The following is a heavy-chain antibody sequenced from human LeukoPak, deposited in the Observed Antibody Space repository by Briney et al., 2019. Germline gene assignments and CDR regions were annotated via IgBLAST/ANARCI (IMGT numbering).Heavy chain of an antibody. CDR2: IYYSGST. Sequence: SETLSLTCTVSGGSISSGDYYWSWIRQPPGKGLEWTGYIYYSGSTYYNPSLKSRVTISVDTSKNQFSLKLSSVTAADTAVYYCARGSTIVRWGGNYYYYGMDVWGKGTTVTVSS. V-gene: IGHV4-30-4*01. CDR1: GGSISSGDYY. D-gene: IGHD3-10*01. J-gene: IGHJ6*04. CDR3: ARGSTIVRWGGNYYYYGMDV.